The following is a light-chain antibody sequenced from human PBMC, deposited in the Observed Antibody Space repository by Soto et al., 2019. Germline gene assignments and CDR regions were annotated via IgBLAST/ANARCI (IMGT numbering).Light chain of an antibody. CDR1: QSFSGY. J-gene: IGKJ1*01. CDR2: GAY. V-gene: IGKV3-20*01. CDR3: QQYGSSSHWT. Sequence: EIVLTQSPGTLSLSPGERATLSCRASQSFSGYLAWYQQKPGQAPRLLISGAYNRATGVPDRFRGSGSGTDFTLPITRLEREDFAVYYCQQYGSSSHWTFGQGTKVEVK.